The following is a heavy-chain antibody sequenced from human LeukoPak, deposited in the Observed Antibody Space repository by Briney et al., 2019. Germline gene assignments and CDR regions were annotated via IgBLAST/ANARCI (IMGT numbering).Heavy chain of an antibody. CDR1: GYTFTSFG. Sequence: ASVKVSCKASGYTFTSFGINWVRQAPGQGLEWMVRINAGNGNTKYSQEFQGRVTITRDTSASTAYMELSSLRSEDMAVYYCAKDQRWYGSGSPFDYWGQGTLVTVSS. D-gene: IGHD3-10*01. CDR3: AKDQRWYGSGSPFDY. CDR2: INAGNGNT. J-gene: IGHJ4*02. V-gene: IGHV1-3*03.